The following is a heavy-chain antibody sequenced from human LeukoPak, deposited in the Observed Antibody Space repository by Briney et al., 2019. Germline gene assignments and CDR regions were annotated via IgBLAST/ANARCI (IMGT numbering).Heavy chain of an antibody. CDR2: IKQDGSEK. CDR3: ARAEKVDY. V-gene: IGHV3-7*01. Sequence: GLEWVANIKQDGSEKYYVDSVKGRFTISRDNAKNSLYLQMNSLRAEDTAVYYCARAEKVDYWGQGTLVTVSS. J-gene: IGHJ4*02.